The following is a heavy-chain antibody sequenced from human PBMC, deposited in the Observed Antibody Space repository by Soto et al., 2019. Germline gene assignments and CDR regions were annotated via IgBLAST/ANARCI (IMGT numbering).Heavy chain of an antibody. CDR2: ISYSGST. V-gene: IGHV4-59*01. Sequence: LSLTCTVSSDSISSYYWSWIRQPPGKRLEWIGYISYSGSTDYNPSLKSRFTISGDTSKNQFSLKVSSVTAADTAVYYCARGTSWQLPFDYWGQGTPVTVSS. CDR1: SDSISSYY. CDR3: ARGTSWQLPFDY. D-gene: IGHD6-13*01. J-gene: IGHJ4*02.